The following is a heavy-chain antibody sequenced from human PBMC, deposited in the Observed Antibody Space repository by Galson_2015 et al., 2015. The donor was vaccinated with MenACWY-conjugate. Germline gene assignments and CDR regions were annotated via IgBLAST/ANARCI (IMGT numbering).Heavy chain of an antibody. D-gene: IGHD4-17*01. CDR3: MTGPFGDYAGY. V-gene: IGHV3-66*01. J-gene: IGHJ4*02. CDR2: IYSGGGT. CDR1: EFIVSTNY. Sequence: SLRLSCAVSEFIVSTNYVNWVRQAPGKGLEWVSVIYSGGGTYHADSVKGRFSVSRDNSKDTVYLQMNSLKVEDTAVCYCMTGPFGDYAGYWGQGTLVTVSS.